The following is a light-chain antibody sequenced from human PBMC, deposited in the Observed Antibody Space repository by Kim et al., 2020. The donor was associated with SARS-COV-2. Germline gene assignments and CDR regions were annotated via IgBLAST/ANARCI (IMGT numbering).Light chain of an antibody. CDR1: QSISRR. Sequence: DIQMTQSPSTLSASVGDRVTISCRASQSISRRLAWYQQKSGRVPSLLMYDASSLESGVPSRFSGSGTGTEFTLTISSLQPDDFATYYCQQYESVSPSFGGGNKVDIK. J-gene: IGKJ4*01. V-gene: IGKV1-5*01. CDR3: QQYESVSPS. CDR2: DAS.